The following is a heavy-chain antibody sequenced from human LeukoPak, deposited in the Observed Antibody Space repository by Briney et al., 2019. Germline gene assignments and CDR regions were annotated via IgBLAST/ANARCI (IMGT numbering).Heavy chain of an antibody. CDR1: GYTLTELS. CDR3: ARLYSSSWGYYYYYMDV. Sequence: ASVKVSCKVSGYTLTELSMHWVRQAPGKGLEWMGGFDPEDGETIYAQKFQGRVTMTEDTSTDTAYMELSSLRSEDTAVYYCARLYSSSWGYYYYYMDVWGKGTTVTVSS. J-gene: IGHJ6*03. CDR2: FDPEDGET. D-gene: IGHD6-13*01. V-gene: IGHV1-24*01.